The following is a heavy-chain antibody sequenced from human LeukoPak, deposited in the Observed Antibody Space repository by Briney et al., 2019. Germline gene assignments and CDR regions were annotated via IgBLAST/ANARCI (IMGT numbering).Heavy chain of an antibody. CDR3: ARGNMYYYYMDA. V-gene: IGHV4-34*01. CDR1: GGSISSYY. CDR2: INHSGST. J-gene: IGHJ6*03. Sequence: SETLSLTCTVSGGSISSYYWSWIRQPPGKGLEWIGEINHSGSTNYNPSLKSRVTISVDTSLKLSSVTAADTAVYYCARGNMYYYYMDAWGKGTTVTVSS.